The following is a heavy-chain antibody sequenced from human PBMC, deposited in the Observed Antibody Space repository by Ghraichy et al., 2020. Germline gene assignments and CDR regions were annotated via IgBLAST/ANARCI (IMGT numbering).Heavy chain of an antibody. V-gene: IGHV3-48*02. D-gene: IGHD6-19*01. CDR1: GFTFSGYS. CDR3: ARGYSSGWYGVDY. J-gene: IGHJ4*02. CDR2: ISSSSSNI. Sequence: GGSLRLSCAASGFTFSGYSMNWVRQAPGKGLEWVSYISSSSSNIYYADSVKGRFTISRDNAKNSLYLQMNSLRDEDTAVYYCARGYSSGWYGVDYWGQGTLVTFSP.